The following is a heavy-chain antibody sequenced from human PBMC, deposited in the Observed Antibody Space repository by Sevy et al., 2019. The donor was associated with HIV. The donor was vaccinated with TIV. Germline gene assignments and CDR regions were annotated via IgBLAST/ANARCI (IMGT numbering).Heavy chain of an antibody. V-gene: IGHV3-11*01. CDR2: ISSTGSTI. Sequence: GGSLRLSCAASGFTFRDYYMSWIRQAPGKGLEWVSYISSTGSTIYYADSVKGRFTISRDNAKNSLYLQMNSLRAEDTAVYYCARASGYYDSSGLLDYWGQGTLVTVSS. D-gene: IGHD3-22*01. J-gene: IGHJ4*02. CDR1: GFTFRDYY. CDR3: ARASGYYDSSGLLDY.